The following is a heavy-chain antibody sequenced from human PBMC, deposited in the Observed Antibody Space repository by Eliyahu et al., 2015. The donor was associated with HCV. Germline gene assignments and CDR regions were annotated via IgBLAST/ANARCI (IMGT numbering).Heavy chain of an antibody. CDR2: IYTSGST. D-gene: IGHD6-19*01. Sequence: GLEWIGRIYTSGSTNYNPSLKSRVTMSVDTSKNQFSLKLSSVTAADTAVYYCARSFGAEGRGGAGTNWFDPWGQGTLVTVSS. J-gene: IGHJ5*02. V-gene: IGHV4-4*07. CDR3: ARSFGAEGRGGAGTNWFDP.